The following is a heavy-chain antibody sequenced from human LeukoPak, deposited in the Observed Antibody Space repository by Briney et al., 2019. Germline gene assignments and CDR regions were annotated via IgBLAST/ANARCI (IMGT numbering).Heavy chain of an antibody. Sequence: GGSLRLSCAASGFTFSSFALSWVRQAPGKGLEWVSAISSSGGGTYYADSVRGRFTVSRDNSKTTLYLQLNSLRAEDTAVYYCAKEGGATAPFDCWGQGTLVTVSS. CDR2: ISSSGGGT. CDR1: GFTFSSFA. CDR3: AKEGGATAPFDC. D-gene: IGHD1-26*01. J-gene: IGHJ4*02. V-gene: IGHV3-23*01.